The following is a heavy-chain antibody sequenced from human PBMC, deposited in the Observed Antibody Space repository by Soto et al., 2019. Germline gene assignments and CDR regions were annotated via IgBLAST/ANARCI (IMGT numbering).Heavy chain of an antibody. D-gene: IGHD6-19*01. V-gene: IGHV3-23*01. CDR1: GFSFSSYA. Sequence: EVQLLESGGGLVQPGGSLRLSYAASGFSFSSYAMNWVRQAPGKGLEWVSVISGSGDSTYYADSVKGRFTISRDNSKNTLYLQMISLRAEDTAVYYCARRSSGWYFDYWGQGTLVIVSS. CDR2: ISGSGDST. CDR3: ARRSSGWYFDY. J-gene: IGHJ4*02.